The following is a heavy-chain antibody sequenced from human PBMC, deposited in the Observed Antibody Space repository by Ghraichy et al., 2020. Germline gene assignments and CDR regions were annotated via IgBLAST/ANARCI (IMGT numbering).Heavy chain of an antibody. V-gene: IGHV3-23*01. D-gene: IGHD6-13*01. J-gene: IGHJ1*01. CDR2: ICGAGGSF. CDR3: AYSSTWLIRDH. Sequence: GGSLRLSCAGSGVTFDSYAMSWVRQAPGKGLDWVSGICGAGGSFFSADSVKGRFAISRDKSTTMLFLQMNNLIVEDSAMYYCAYSSTWLIRDHWGQGTLVTVSS. CDR1: GVTFDSYA.